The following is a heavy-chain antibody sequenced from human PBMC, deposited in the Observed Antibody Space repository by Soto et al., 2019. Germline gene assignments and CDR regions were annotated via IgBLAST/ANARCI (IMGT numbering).Heavy chain of an antibody. CDR2: INPSGGST. D-gene: IGHD6-13*01. CDR1: GYTFTSYY. CDR3: ARDNSSSWPDAFDK. J-gene: IGHJ3*02. Sequence: XSVKTAIKASGYTFTSYYIPGVRQAPGQGLEWMGIINPSGGSTSDAQKFQGRVTMTRDTSTSTVYMELSSLRSEDTAVYYCARDNSSSWPDAFDKWGQGTMVTV. V-gene: IGHV1-46*01.